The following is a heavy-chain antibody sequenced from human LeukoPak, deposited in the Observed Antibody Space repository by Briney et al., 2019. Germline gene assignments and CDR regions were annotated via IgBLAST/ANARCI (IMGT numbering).Heavy chain of an antibody. CDR3: ARHAGLNYDGSGRYYVFDI. Sequence: PGGSLRLSCTASGLTLCQNYIMCVRQAPGKGLEWVSVIYSGGSTDYADSVKGRFTISRDNSKNTLYLQMNSLRVEDTGVYYCARHAGLNYDGSGRYYVFDIWGQGTMVTVSS. D-gene: IGHD3-10*01. CDR1: GLTLCQNY. J-gene: IGHJ3*02. CDR2: IYSGGST. V-gene: IGHV3-53*01.